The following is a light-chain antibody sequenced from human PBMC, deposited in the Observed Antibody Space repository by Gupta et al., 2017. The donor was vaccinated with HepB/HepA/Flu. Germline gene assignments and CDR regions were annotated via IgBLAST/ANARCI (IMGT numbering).Light chain of an antibody. CDR3: SSYTSTSTLETV. V-gene: IGLV2-14*01. CDR1: SSDVDGYNF. J-gene: IGLJ2*01. CDR2: DVT. Sequence: QSALTRPASVSGSPGQSITISCSGTSSDVDGYNFVSWYQQHPGKAPKLMIYDVTNRPSGVSNRFSGSKSGNTASLTISGLQAEDEADYYCSSYTSTSTLETVFGGGTKLTVL.